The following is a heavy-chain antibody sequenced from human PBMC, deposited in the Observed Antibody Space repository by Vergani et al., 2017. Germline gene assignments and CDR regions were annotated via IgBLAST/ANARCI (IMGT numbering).Heavy chain of an antibody. CDR2: IYPGDSDT. V-gene: IGHV5-51*01. CDR3: ARDSSEGYSSGWLFDY. CDR1: GYSFTSYW. Sequence: EVQLVQSGAEVKKPGESLKISCKGSGYSFTSYWIGWVRQMPGKGLEWMGRIIYPGDSDTRYSPSFQGQVTISADKSISTAYLQWSSLKASDTAMYYCARDSSEGYSSGWLFDYWGQGTLVTVSS. D-gene: IGHD6-19*01. J-gene: IGHJ4*02.